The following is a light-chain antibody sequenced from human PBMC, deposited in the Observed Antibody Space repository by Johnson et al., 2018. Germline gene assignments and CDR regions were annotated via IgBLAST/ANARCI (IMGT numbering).Light chain of an antibody. Sequence: QSVLTQPPSVSAAPGQKVTISCSGSSSNIGNNYVSWYQQLPGTAPKLLIYENNKRPSGIPDRFSGSKSGTSATLGITGLQTGDEAGDYCGTWDSSLSAGNVFVTGTKVTVL. CDR3: GTWDSSLSAGNV. J-gene: IGLJ1*01. CDR2: ENN. V-gene: IGLV1-51*02. CDR1: SSNIGNNY.